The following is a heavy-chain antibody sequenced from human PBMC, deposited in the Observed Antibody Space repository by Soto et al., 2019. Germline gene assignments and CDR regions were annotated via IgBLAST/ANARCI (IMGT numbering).Heavy chain of an antibody. V-gene: IGHV4-34*01. CDR3: ARTSAAADMDV. J-gene: IGHJ6*03. D-gene: IGHD6-13*01. CDR2: INHSGST. CDR1: GGSFSGYY. Sequence: SETLSLTCAVYGGSFSGYYWSWIRQPPGKGLEWIGEINHSGSTNYNPSLKSRVTISVDTSKNQFSLKLSSVTAADTAVYYCARTSAAADMDVWGKGTTVTVSS.